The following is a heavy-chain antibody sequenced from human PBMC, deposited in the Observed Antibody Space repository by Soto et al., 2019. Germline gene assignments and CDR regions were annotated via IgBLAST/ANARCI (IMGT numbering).Heavy chain of an antibody. CDR2: IYHSGST. V-gene: IGHV4-4*02. J-gene: IGHJ6*02. D-gene: IGHD3-10*01. CDR1: GVSISSSSW. CDR3: ARPMVRGVITYGMDV. Sequence: SETLSLTCAVSGVSISSSSWWSVVRPPPGKGLEWIGEIYHSGSTNYNPSLKSRVTISVDKSKNQFSLKLSSVTAADTAVYYCARPMVRGVITYGMDVWGQGTTVTVSS.